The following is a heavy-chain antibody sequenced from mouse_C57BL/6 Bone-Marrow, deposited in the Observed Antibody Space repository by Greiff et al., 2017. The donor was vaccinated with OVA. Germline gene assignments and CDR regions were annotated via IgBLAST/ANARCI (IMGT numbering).Heavy chain of an antibody. Sequence: EVMLVESGGGLVQPGGSLKLSCAASGFTFSDYGMAWVRQAPRKGPEWVAFISNLAYSIYYADTVTGRFTISRENAKNTLYLEMSSLRSEDTAMYYCARHGGSSYGFAYWGQGTLVTVSA. D-gene: IGHD1-1*01. J-gene: IGHJ3*01. CDR2: ISNLAYSI. CDR1: GFTFSDYG. V-gene: IGHV5-15*04. CDR3: ARHGGSSYGFAY.